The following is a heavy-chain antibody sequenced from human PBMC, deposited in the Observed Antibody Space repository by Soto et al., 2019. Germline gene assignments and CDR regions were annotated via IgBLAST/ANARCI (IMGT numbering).Heavy chain of an antibody. CDR2: IDPSDSYT. D-gene: IGHD2-21*01. CDR3: ARRGRVGVVATGWFDP. Sequence: VESLKISCKGAGYIFTSYWISCFLQMPVKGLEWMGRIDPSDSYTNYSPSFQGHVTISADKSISTAYLQWSSLKASDTAMYYCARRGRVGVVATGWFDPWGQGTLVTVSS. V-gene: IGHV5-10-1*01. J-gene: IGHJ5*02. CDR1: GYIFTSYW.